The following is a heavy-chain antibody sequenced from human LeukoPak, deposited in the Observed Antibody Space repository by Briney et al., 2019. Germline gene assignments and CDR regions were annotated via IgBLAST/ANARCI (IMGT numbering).Heavy chain of an antibody. D-gene: IGHD2-21*02. CDR3: ARGHIVVVTAQLNWFDP. CDR1: GGSISSGDYY. CDR2: IYYSGST. V-gene: IGHV4-30-4*01. Sequence: PSQTLSLTCTVSGGSISSGDYYWSWNRQPPGKGLEWIGYIYYSGSTYYNPSLKSRVTISVDTSKNQFSLKLSSVTAADTAVYYCARGHIVVVTAQLNWFDPWGQGTLVTVSS. J-gene: IGHJ5*02.